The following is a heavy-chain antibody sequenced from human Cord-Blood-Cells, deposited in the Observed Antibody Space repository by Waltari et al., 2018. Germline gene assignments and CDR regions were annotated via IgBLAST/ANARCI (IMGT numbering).Heavy chain of an antibody. CDR1: GDSVSSTSAA. J-gene: IGHJ3*02. Sequence: QVQLQQSGPGLVKPSQTLSLTCAISGDSVSSTSAAWNWIRQPPSRGLEWLGRTYYRSKWYNDDAVTVKSRVTINPATSKHQVSLRLNSVTTEDTAVYYCARNPKGGGDAFGSWGQGTMVAVSS. D-gene: IGHD3-16*01. CDR2: TYYRSKWYN. V-gene: IGHV6-1*01. CDR3: ARNPKGGGDAFGS.